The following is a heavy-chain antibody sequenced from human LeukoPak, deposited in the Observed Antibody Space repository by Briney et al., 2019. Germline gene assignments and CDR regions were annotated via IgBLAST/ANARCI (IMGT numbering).Heavy chain of an antibody. CDR3: ARGRYCSADICSGGDAFDI. D-gene: IGHD2-15*01. CDR1: GGSINNYC. CDR2: IYTRGST. J-gene: IGHJ3*02. V-gene: IGHV4-4*07. Sequence: PSETLSLTCTVSGGSINNYCWSWIRQPAGKGLEWIGRIYTRGSTNYNPSLKSRVTMLVDTSKNQFSLKLSSVTAADTAVYYCARGRYCSADICSGGDAFDIWGQGTMVSVSA.